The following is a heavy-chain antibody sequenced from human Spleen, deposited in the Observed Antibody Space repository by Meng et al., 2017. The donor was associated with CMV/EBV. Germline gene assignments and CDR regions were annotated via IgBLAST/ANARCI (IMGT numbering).Heavy chain of an antibody. D-gene: IGHD3-16*01. CDR2: INHSGST. CDR1: GGSFSGYY. J-gene: IGHJ4*02. CDR3: AREGGASWFDY. Sequence: SETLSLTCAVYGGSFSGYYWSWIRQPPGKGLEWIGEINHSGSTNYNPSLKSRITISIDTSKNQFSLKVNSVTAADTAVYYCAREGGASWFDYWGQGTLVTVSS. V-gene: IGHV4-34*01.